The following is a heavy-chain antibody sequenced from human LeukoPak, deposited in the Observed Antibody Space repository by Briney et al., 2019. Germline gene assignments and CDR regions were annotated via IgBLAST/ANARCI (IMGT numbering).Heavy chain of an antibody. Sequence: GGSLRLSCAASGFTFSSYAMSWVRQAPGKGLEWVSAISGSGGSTYYADSVKGRFTISRDNSKNTLYLQMNSLRAEDTAVYYCANRNYYYGSGSYYSAFDIWGQGTMVTVSS. J-gene: IGHJ3*02. CDR1: GFTFSSYA. V-gene: IGHV3-23*01. D-gene: IGHD3-10*01. CDR2: ISGSGGST. CDR3: ANRNYYYGSGSYYSAFDI.